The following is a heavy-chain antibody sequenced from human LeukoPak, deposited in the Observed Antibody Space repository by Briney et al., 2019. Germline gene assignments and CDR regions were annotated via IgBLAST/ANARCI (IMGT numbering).Heavy chain of an antibody. CDR1: GSPFTNYW. CDR3: AALHLEMTAMTIDY. D-gene: IGHD5-24*01. J-gene: IGHJ4*02. CDR2: IDPRDSYT. V-gene: IGHV5-10-1*01. Sequence: GGPLKTSVKRPGSPFTNYWISWLRRMPDKGRDWLERIDPRDSYTNYNPSFQGHVTIPVDKSISNAYLQWSSLQTSDNATYYCAALHLEMTAMTIDYWGQGTLVTVSS.